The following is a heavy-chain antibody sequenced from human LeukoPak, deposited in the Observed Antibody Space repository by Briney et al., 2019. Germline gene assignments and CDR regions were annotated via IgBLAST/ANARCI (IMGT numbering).Heavy chain of an antibody. Sequence: GGSLRLSCAASGFTFDDYAMHWVRQAPGKGLEWVSGISWNSGSIGYADSVKGRFTISRDNAKNSLYLQMNSLRAEDTALYYCARGMDRDGYNLYYYGMDVWGQGTTVTVSS. J-gene: IGHJ6*02. CDR3: ARGMDRDGYNLYYYGMDV. D-gene: IGHD5-24*01. CDR2: ISWNSGSI. V-gene: IGHV3-9*01. CDR1: GFTFDDYA.